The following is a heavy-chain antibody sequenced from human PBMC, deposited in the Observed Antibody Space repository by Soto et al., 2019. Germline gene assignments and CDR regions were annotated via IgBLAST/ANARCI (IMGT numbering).Heavy chain of an antibody. CDR2: IYYSGST. CDR1: GGSISSYY. CDR3: ARGGGLLWFGDRGAFDI. J-gene: IGHJ3*02. Sequence: PSETLSLTCTVSGGSISSYYWSWIRQPPGKGLEWIGYIYYSGSTNYNPSLKSRVSISVDTSKNQFSLKLSSVTAADTAVYYCARGGGLLWFGDRGAFDIWGQGTMVTV. D-gene: IGHD3-10*01. V-gene: IGHV4-59*01.